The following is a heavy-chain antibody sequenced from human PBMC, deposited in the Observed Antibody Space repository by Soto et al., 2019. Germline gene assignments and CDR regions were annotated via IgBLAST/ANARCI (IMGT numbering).Heavy chain of an antibody. V-gene: IGHV3-30*18. CDR1: GFTFSSFG. Sequence: ESVGGVVQPGRSLRLSCVVSGFTFSSFGMHWVRQAPGKGLEWVAVIAFDGSDEYYGDSVKGRFSISRDNSKSTLYLQMNSLRPEDAAVYYCAKGLYSYGSSYFESWGQGTLVTVSS. CDR2: IAFDGSDE. D-gene: IGHD5-18*01. CDR3: AKGLYSYGSSYFES. J-gene: IGHJ4*02.